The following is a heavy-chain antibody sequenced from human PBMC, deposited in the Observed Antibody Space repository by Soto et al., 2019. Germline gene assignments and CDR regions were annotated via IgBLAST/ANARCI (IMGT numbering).Heavy chain of an antibody. Sequence: QVQLQESGPGLVKPSQTLSLTCTVSGGSISSGGYYWSWIRQHPGKGLEWIGYIYYSGSTYYNPSLQSRVTISVDTSKNQFSLKLSSVTAADTAVYYCARDRVSRLRELSLYTYFDYWGQGTLVTVSS. CDR2: IYYSGST. J-gene: IGHJ4*02. CDR3: ARDRVSRLRELSLYTYFDY. V-gene: IGHV4-31*03. CDR1: GGSISSGGYY. D-gene: IGHD3-16*02.